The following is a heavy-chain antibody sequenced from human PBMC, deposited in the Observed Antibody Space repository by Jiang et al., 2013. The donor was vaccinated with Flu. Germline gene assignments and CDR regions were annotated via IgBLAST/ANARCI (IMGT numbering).Heavy chain of an antibody. V-gene: IGHV4-61*01. J-gene: IGHJ4*02. D-gene: IGHD3-16*01. Sequence: GPGLVKPSETLSLTCTVSGGSVSSGSYYWSWIRQPPGKGLEWIGYIYYSGSTNYNPSLKSRVTISVDTSKNQFSLKLSSVTAADTAVYYCARVGSAGLAYWGQGTLVTVSS. CDR2: IYYSGST. CDR1: GGSVSSGSYY. CDR3: ARVGSAGLAY.